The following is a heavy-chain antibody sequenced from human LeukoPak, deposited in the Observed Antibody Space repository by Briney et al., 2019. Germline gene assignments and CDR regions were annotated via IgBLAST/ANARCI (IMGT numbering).Heavy chain of an antibody. CDR2: ISSSSSYI. CDR1: GFTFSSYS. Sequence: GGSLRLSCAASGFTFSSYSMNWDRQAPGKGLEWVSSISSSSSYIYYADSVKGRFTISRDNAKNSLYLQMNSLRAEDTAVYYCARDVWFGDKTKYYFDYWGQGTLVTVSS. J-gene: IGHJ4*02. CDR3: ARDVWFGDKTKYYFDY. V-gene: IGHV3-21*01. D-gene: IGHD3-10*01.